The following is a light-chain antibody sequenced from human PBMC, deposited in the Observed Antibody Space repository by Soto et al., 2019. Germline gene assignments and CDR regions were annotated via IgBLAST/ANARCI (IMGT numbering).Light chain of an antibody. CDR3: HHHATSPFT. CDR1: QSVSANY. CDR2: GAS. J-gene: IGKJ3*01. Sequence: EIVLTQSPGTLSLSPGERATLSCRASQSVSANYLAWYQQKPGQAPRLLIYGASSRATGIPDRFSGSGSGTASPPTISTLAPEDFPFYSFHHHATSPFTFGPGPKVDI. V-gene: IGKV3-20*01.